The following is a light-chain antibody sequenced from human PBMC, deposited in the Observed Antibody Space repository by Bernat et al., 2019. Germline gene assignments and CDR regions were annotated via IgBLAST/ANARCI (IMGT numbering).Light chain of an antibody. CDR1: ETVRSS. CDR3: QQRSDWPPHT. V-gene: IGKV3-11*01. CDR2: NVS. Sequence: EIVLTQSPATLSLSPGDRATLSCRASETVRSSLVWFQQKPGQAPRLLIYNVSKRATGISDRFSGSGYGTDFTLTIASLEPEDFAVYYCQQRSDWPPHTFGQGTRLEI. J-gene: IGKJ2*01.